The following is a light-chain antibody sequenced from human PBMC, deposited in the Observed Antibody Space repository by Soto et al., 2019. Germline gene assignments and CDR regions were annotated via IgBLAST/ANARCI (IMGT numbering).Light chain of an antibody. Sequence: QSALTQHPSASGSPGRSVTISCTGTSSDVGGYDYVSWFQQHPGKAPKLIIYEVTKRPSGVPDRFSASKSGNTASLTVSGLQAEDEADYYCSSFVAGNNYWVFGGGTKLTVL. CDR1: SSDVGGYDY. CDR2: EVT. J-gene: IGLJ3*02. V-gene: IGLV2-8*01. CDR3: SSFVAGNNYWV.